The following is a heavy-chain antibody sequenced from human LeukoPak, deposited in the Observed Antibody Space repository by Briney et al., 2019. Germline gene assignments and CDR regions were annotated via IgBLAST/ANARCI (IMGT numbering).Heavy chain of an antibody. D-gene: IGHD1-14*01. CDR3: ARDHAGGSGPGDY. J-gene: IGHJ4*02. V-gene: IGHV3-33*01. CDR2: TGYDGSYK. Sequence: QPVGSLRLSCAASGVTFEIHGKHWVPQAPGKGLGWVAGTGYDGSYKYYAESVKGRFTISRDNPKNALYLQMNSLRVEDTAVYYCARDHAGGSGPGDYWGQGTLVTVSS. CDR1: GVTFEIHG.